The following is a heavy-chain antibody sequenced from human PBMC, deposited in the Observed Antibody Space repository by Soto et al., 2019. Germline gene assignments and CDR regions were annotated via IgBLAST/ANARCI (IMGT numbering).Heavy chain of an antibody. D-gene: IGHD4-17*01. CDR2: TYYRSKWYN. CDR1: GDSVSSNSAA. V-gene: IGHV6-1*01. CDR3: AREKVEWVYGDRPIDY. J-gene: IGHJ4*02. Sequence: KQSQTLSLTCAISGDSVSSNSAAWNWIRQSPSRGLEWLGRTYYRSKWYNDYAVSVKSRITINPDTSKNQFSLQLNSVTPEDTAVYYCAREKVEWVYGDRPIDYWGQGTLVTVSS.